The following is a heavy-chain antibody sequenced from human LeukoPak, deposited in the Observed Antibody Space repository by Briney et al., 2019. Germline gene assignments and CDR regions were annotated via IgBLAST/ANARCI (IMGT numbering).Heavy chain of an antibody. J-gene: IGHJ4*02. D-gene: IGHD3-3*02. V-gene: IGHV4-4*07. CDR3: ARDFHFWSGYYGGPFDY. Sequence: SETLSLTCTVSSGSISSYYWSWIRQPAGKGLEWIGRIYTSGSTNYNPPLKSRVTMSVDTSKNQFSLKLGSVTAADTAVYYCARDFHFWSGYYGGPFDYWGQGTLVTVSS. CDR2: IYTSGST. CDR1: SGSISSYY.